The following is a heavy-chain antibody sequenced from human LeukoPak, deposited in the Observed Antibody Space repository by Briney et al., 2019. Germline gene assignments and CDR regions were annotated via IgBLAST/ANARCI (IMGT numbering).Heavy chain of an antibody. Sequence: GGSLRLSCAASGFTFIDYDMHWVRQVIGKGLEWVSAIGICGDTHYSGSVKGRFTISRENAESSLYLQMNSLRAEDTAVYYCARGGIQVSGIDEFDYWGQGTLVTVSS. CDR3: ARGGIQVSGIDEFDY. V-gene: IGHV3-13*01. J-gene: IGHJ4*02. CDR1: GFTFIDYD. CDR2: IGICGDT. D-gene: IGHD6-19*01.